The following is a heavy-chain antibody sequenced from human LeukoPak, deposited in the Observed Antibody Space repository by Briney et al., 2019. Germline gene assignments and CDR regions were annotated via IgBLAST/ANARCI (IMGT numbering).Heavy chain of an antibody. V-gene: IGHV3-9*01. CDR1: GFTFDDYA. Sequence: GGSLRLSCAASGFTFDDYAMHWVRQAPGKGLEWVSGISWNSGSIGYADSVKGRFTISRDNAKNSLYLQMNSLRAEDTAVYYCAREPDHETYYYDSSGYYPPGYWGQGTLVTVSS. D-gene: IGHD3-22*01. J-gene: IGHJ4*02. CDR3: AREPDHETYYYDSSGYYPPGY. CDR2: ISWNSGSI.